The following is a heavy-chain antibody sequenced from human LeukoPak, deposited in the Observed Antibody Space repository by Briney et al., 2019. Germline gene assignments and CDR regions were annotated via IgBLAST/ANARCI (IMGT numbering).Heavy chain of an antibody. J-gene: IGHJ6*03. D-gene: IGHD5-24*01. Sequence: PRATVKVSCKASGGTFSSYAISWVRQAPGQGLEWMGGIIPIFGTANYAQKFQGRVTITTDESTSTAYMELSSLRSEDTAVYYCVRGRLQLNYYYMDVWGKGTTVTVSS. CDR3: VRGRLQLNYYYMDV. CDR2: IIPIFGTA. V-gene: IGHV1-69*05. CDR1: GGTFSSYA.